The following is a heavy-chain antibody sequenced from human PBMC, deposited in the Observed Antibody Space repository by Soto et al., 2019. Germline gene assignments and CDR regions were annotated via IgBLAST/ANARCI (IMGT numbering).Heavy chain of an antibody. Sequence: QVQLVQSGAEVKKPGSSVKVSCKASGGTFSSYAISWVRQAPGQGLEWMGGIIPIFGTANYAQKFQGRVTINADESTSTAYMELSSLRSEDTAVYYCARDRPYDYVWGSYDDHWNWYFDLWGRGTLVTVSS. J-gene: IGHJ2*01. V-gene: IGHV1-69*01. CDR1: GGTFSSYA. D-gene: IGHD3-16*01. CDR2: IIPIFGTA. CDR3: ARDRPYDYVWGSYDDHWNWYFDL.